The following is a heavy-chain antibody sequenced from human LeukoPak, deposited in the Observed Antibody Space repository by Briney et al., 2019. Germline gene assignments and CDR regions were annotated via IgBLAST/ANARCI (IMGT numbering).Heavy chain of an antibody. Sequence: GASVKVSCKASGYTFTGYYMHWVRQAPGQGLEWMGWINPNSGGTNYAQKFQGRVTMTRDTSISTAYMELGRLRSDDTAVYYCARSGSLLRFLEWLLPDYWGQGTLVTVSS. J-gene: IGHJ4*02. CDR1: GYTFTGYY. D-gene: IGHD3-3*01. CDR2: INPNSGGT. CDR3: ARSGSLLRFLEWLLPDY. V-gene: IGHV1-2*02.